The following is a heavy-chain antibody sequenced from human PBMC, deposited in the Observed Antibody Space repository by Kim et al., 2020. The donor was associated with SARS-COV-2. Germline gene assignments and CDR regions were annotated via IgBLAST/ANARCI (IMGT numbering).Heavy chain of an antibody. D-gene: IGHD2-2*01. J-gene: IGHJ4*02. CDR3: AVRSSYCSSTSCSRDFDY. CDR2: ISYDGSNK. Sequence: GGSLRLSCAASGFTFSSYGMHWVRQAPGKGLEWVAVISYDGSNKYYADSVKGRFTISRDNSKNTLYLQMNSLRAEDTAVYYCAVRSSYCSSTSCSRDFDYWGQGTLVTVSS. V-gene: IGHV3-30*03. CDR1: GFTFSSYG.